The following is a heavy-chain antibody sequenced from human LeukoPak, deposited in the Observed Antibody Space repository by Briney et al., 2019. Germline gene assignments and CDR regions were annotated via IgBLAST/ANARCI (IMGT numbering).Heavy chain of an antibody. CDR3: ARDNDSSNYY. D-gene: IGHD4-11*01. V-gene: IGHV3-21*01. CDR2: ISSRGTYI. CDR1: GFTFSSYS. Sequence: GGSLRLSCAASGFTFSSYSMNWVRQAPGKGLEWVSSISSRGTYISYADSVKGRFTISRDNTKNSMYLQMNSLRAEDTAVYYCARDNDSSNYYWGQGTLVTVSS. J-gene: IGHJ4*02.